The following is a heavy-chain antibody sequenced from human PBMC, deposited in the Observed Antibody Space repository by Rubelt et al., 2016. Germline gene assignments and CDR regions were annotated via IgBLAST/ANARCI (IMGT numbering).Heavy chain of an antibody. CDR2: IYYSGST. CDR3: ARVLRFSWFDP. J-gene: IGHJ5*02. Sequence: QLQLQESGPGLVKPSETLSLTCTVSGGSISSSNYYWGWIRQPPGKGLEWIGSIYYSGSTYYNPSLKGRVTISVDTSKNQFSLKLSSVTAADTAVYYCARVLRFSWFDPWGQGTLVTVSS. D-gene: IGHD3-3*01. CDR1: GGSISSSNYY. V-gene: IGHV4-39*07.